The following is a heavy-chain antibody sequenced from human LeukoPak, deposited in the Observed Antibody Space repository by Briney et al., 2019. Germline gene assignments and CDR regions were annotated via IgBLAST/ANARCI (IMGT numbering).Heavy chain of an antibody. CDR1: GYSFTSFW. CDR2: IYPGDSDT. CDR3: ARPADSSAYSLDY. V-gene: IGHV5-51*01. Sequence: GGSLKISRKGSGYSFTSFWVGWVRQMPGEGLGWVGIIYPGDSDTRYSPSFQGQVTISADKSISTAYLQWSSLKASDTAMYYCARPADSSAYSLDYWGQGTLVTVSS. J-gene: IGHJ4*02. D-gene: IGHD3-22*01.